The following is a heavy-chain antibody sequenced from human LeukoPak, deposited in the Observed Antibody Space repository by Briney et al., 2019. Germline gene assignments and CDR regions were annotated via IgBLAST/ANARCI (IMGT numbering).Heavy chain of an antibody. CDR1: GFSISGYS. CDR3: AKMALFYWDY. CDR2: ISERSTYI. V-gene: IGHV3-21*01. D-gene: IGHD2-8*01. Sequence: GGSLRLSCAASGFSISGYSMDWVRLAPGRGLEWVSSISERSTYIYYADSVKGRFTISRDNSKNTLYLQMNSLRAEDTAVYYCAKMALFYWDYWGQGTLVTVSS. J-gene: IGHJ4*02.